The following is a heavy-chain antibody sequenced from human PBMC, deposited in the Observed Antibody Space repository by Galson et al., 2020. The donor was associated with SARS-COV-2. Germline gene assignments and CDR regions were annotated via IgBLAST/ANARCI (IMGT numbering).Heavy chain of an antibody. CDR1: GYSISSGYH. V-gene: IGHV4-38-2*02. Sequence: SETLSLTCTVSGYSISSGYHWGWIRQPPGKGLECIGSIYHSGNTYYNPSLESRVTISVDTSKNQFSLKLSSVTAADTAVYYCARGNEFRPYSAFTNGGQGTLVTVSS. CDR2: IYHSGNT. CDR3: ARGNEFRPYSAFTN. D-gene: IGHD1-26*01. J-gene: IGHJ4*02.